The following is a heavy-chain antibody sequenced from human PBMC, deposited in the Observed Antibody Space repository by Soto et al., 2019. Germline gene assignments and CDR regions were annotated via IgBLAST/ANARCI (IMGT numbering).Heavy chain of an antibody. CDR1: GFTFSSYA. J-gene: IGHJ6*02. CDR2: ISYDGSNK. CDR3: ARARYCSSTSCRSHLTYYYYGMDV. D-gene: IGHD2-2*01. V-gene: IGHV3-30-3*01. Sequence: QVQLVESGGGVVQPGRSLRLSCAASGFTFSSYAMHWVRQAPGKGLEWVAVISYDGSNKYYADSVKGRFTISRDNSKNTLYLQMNSLRAEDTAVYYCARARYCSSTSCRSHLTYYYYGMDVWGQGTTVTVSS.